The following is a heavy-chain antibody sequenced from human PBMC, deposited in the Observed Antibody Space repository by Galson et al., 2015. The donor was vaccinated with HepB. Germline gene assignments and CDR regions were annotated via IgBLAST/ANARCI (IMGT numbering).Heavy chain of an antibody. Sequence: SVKVSCKASGYTFTSYYMHWVRQAPGQGLEWMGIINPSGGSTSYAQKFQGRVTMARDTSTSTVYMELSSLRSEDTAVYYCASPRGGGSWSTTGAFDIWGQGTMVTVSS. V-gene: IGHV1-46*03. J-gene: IGHJ3*02. CDR3: ASPRGGGSWSTTGAFDI. CDR1: GYTFTSYY. D-gene: IGHD6-13*01. CDR2: INPSGGST.